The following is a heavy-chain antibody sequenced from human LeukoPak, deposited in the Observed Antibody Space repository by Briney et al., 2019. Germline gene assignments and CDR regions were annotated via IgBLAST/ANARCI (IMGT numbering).Heavy chain of an antibody. CDR1: GNYW. J-gene: IGHJ4*02. V-gene: IGHV3-74*01. CDR2: INSDGSWT. D-gene: IGHD2/OR15-2a*01. CDR3: VSFYETY. Sequence: GGSLRLSCAASGNYWMHWVRQAPGNGLVWVSHINSDGSWTSYADSVKGRFTISKDNAKNTVYLQMNSLRAEDTAVYYCVSFYETYWGRGTLVIVSS.